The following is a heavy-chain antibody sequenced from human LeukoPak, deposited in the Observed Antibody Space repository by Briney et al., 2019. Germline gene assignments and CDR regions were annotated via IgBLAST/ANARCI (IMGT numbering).Heavy chain of an antibody. CDR2: IYYSGTT. J-gene: IGHJ5*01. D-gene: IGHD3-10*01. V-gene: IGHV4-59*11. CDR3: AKGRRLFGKAAFES. Sequence: SETLSLTCTVSGGSISSHYWSWIRQSSEKGLEWIGYIYYSGTTNYNPSLQSRVTISVDTSNKQFSLRLRSVTAADTAVYYCAKGRRLFGKAAFESWGQGTLVTVSS. CDR1: GGSISSHY.